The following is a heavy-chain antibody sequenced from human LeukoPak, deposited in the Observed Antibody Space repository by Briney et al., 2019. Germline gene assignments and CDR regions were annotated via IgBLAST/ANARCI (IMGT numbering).Heavy chain of an antibody. CDR2: IIPIFGTA. CDR3: ARDKVGFFGVVIYYYYMDV. CDR1: GGTFSSYA. J-gene: IGHJ6*03. Sequence: SVKVSCKASGGTFSSYAISWVRQAPGQGLEWMGGIIPIFGTANYAQKFQGRVTITAYESTSTAYMELSSLRSEDTAVYYCARDKVGFFGVVIYYYYMDVWGKGTTVTVSS. D-gene: IGHD3-3*01. V-gene: IGHV1-69*13.